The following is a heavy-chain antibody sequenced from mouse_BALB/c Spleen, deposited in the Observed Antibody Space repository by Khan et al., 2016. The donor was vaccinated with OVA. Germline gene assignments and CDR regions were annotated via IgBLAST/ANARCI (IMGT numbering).Heavy chain of an antibody. CDR1: GFNIKDSY. D-gene: IGHD2-13*01. V-gene: IGHV14-1*02. CDR3: ARSGDFAWFGY. J-gene: IGHJ3*01. Sequence: EVQLQESGADLVRPGALVKLSCKASGFNIKDSYMHWVKQRPEQGLEWIGWIDPENGKTIYDPKFQDKASITADTSSNTAYMQLISLPSEDTAVYYCARSGDFAWFGYWGQGTLVTVSA. CDR2: IDPENGKT.